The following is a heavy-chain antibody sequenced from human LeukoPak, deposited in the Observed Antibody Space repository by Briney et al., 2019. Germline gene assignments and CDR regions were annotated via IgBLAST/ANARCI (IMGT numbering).Heavy chain of an antibody. CDR3: ARALHYDFWSGYYFDY. V-gene: IGHV3-30*03. J-gene: IGHJ4*02. Sequence: PGGSLRLSCAASGFTFSDYGMHWVRQAPGKGLEWVAVVSSDESNKYYADSVKGRFTISRDNSKNTLYLQMNSLRAEDTAVYYCARALHYDFWSGYYFDYWGRGTLVTVSS. CDR2: VSSDESNK. D-gene: IGHD3-3*01. CDR1: GFTFSDYG.